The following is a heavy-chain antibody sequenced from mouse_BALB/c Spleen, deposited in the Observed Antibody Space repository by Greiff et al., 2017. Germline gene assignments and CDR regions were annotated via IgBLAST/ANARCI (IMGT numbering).Heavy chain of an antibody. CDR2: IYPSDSYT. Sequence: QVQLQQPGAELVRPGASVKLSCKASGYTFTSYWINWVKQRPGQGLEWIGNIYPSDSYTNYNQKFKDKATLTVDKSSSTAYMQLSSPTSEDSAVYYCTRGDYDGYYAYWGQGTTLTVSS. V-gene: IGHV1-69*02. J-gene: IGHJ2*01. CDR3: TRGDYDGYYAY. CDR1: GYTFTSYW. D-gene: IGHD2-3*01.